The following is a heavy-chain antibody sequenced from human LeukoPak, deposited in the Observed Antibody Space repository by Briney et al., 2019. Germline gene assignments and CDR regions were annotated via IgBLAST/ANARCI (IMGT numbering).Heavy chain of an antibody. Sequence: SETLSLTCTVSGGSISRSSYYWGWIRQSPGKGLEWIASIYYRGSTFYNPSLKSRVTISVDTSKDQFSLTLNSVTAADTAVYYCAGGWNIDYWGQGTLVTVSS. CDR3: AGGWNIDY. J-gene: IGHJ4*02. V-gene: IGHV4-39*01. CDR2: IYYRGST. CDR1: GGSISRSSYY. D-gene: IGHD1/OR15-1a*01.